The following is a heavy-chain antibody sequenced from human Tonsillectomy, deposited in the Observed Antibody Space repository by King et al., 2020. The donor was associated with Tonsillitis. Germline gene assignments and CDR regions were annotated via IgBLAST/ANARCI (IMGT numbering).Heavy chain of an antibody. CDR1: GYSFTSYW. CDR2: IYPGDSDT. V-gene: IGHV5-51*01. Sequence: QLVQSGAEVKKPGASLKISCKDSGYSFTSYWIGWVRQMPGKGLEWMGIIYPGDSDTRYSPSFQGQVTISADKSISTAYLQWSSLKASDTAMYYCAIYYCSSTSCSPYGMDVWGQGTTVTVS. CDR3: AIYYCSSTSCSPYGMDV. J-gene: IGHJ6*02. D-gene: IGHD2-2*01.